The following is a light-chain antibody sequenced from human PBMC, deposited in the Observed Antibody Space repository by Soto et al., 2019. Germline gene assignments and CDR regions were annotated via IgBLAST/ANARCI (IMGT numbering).Light chain of an antibody. CDR1: HDISTF. CDR2: TAS. J-gene: IGKJ1*01. Sequence: DIQMTQSPSSLSASVGDRVTITCRASHDISTFLAWYQQKPGKVPKLLIYTASTLQSGVPSRFSGSGSGTDFTLTISSLQPEDVATYYCQKYNRAPWTLGQGTKVDIK. V-gene: IGKV1-27*01. CDR3: QKYNRAPWT.